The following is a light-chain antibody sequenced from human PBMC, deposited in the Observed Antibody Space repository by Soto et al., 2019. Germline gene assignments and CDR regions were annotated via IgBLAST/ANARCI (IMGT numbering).Light chain of an antibody. V-gene: IGKV1-33*01. Sequence: DIQMTQSPSSLSASVGDRVTITCQASQDISNYLHWYQQKPGKAHKLLIYDASNLETGVPSRFSGSGSGTDFTFTISSLQPEDIATYYCQQYDNFVFTFGPGTKVDI. CDR1: QDISNY. J-gene: IGKJ3*01. CDR2: DAS. CDR3: QQYDNFVFT.